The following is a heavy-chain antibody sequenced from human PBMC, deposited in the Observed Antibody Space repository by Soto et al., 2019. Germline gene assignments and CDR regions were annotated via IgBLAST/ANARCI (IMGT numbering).Heavy chain of an antibody. CDR3: ARAQPGYSYGYGLGY. D-gene: IGHD5-18*01. Sequence: EVQLVESGGGLVKPGGSLRLSCAASGFTFSSYSMNWVRQAPGKGLEWVSSISSSSSYIYYADSVKGRFTISRDNAKKSLYLQMNRLRAEDTAVYYCARAQPGYSYGYGLGYWGQGTLVTVSS. CDR2: ISSSSSYI. J-gene: IGHJ4*02. V-gene: IGHV3-21*01. CDR1: GFTFSSYS.